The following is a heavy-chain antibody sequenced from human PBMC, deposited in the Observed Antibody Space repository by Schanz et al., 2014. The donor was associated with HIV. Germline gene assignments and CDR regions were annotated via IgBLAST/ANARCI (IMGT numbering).Heavy chain of an antibody. CDR3: AKGWRGYSISSWVDY. CDR1: GFTFSSYG. V-gene: IGHV3-30*18. Sequence: QVRLVESGGGVVRPGRSLRLSCAASGFTFSSYGMYWVRQAPGKGLEWVAVISHDGSKKYYADSVRGRITISRDNSKNTLYLQMNSLRADDTAVYYCAKGWRGYSISSWVDYWGQGSLVTVSS. J-gene: IGHJ4*02. CDR2: ISHDGSKK. D-gene: IGHD6-6*01.